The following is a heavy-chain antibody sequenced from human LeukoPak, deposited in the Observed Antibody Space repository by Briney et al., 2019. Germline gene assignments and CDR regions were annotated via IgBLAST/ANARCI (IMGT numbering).Heavy chain of an antibody. J-gene: IGHJ4*02. D-gene: IGHD2-2*01. CDR1: GYTFTSYG. V-gene: IGHV1-18*01. CDR2: ISAYNGNT. Sequence: ASVKVSCKASGYTFTSYGISWVRQAPGQGLEWMGWISAYNGNTNYAQKLQGRVTMTTDTSTSTAYMELRSLRSDDTAVYYCARDNAPHCSGTSCFNDYWGQGTLVTVSS. CDR3: ARDNAPHCSGTSCFNDY.